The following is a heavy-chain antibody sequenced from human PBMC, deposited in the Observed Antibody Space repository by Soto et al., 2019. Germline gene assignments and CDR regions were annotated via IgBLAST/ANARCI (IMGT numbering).Heavy chain of an antibody. CDR1: GGSISSYY. CDR2: IYYSGST. J-gene: IGHJ6*02. V-gene: IGHV4-59*01. D-gene: IGHD5-18*01. CDR3: ARGDTAMGYYYYGMDV. Sequence: PSETLSLTCTVSGGSISSYYWSWIRQPPGKGLEWIGYIYYSGSTNYNPSLKSRVTISVDTSKNQFSLKLSSVTAADTAVYYCARGDTAMGYYYYGMDVWGQGTTVTVSS.